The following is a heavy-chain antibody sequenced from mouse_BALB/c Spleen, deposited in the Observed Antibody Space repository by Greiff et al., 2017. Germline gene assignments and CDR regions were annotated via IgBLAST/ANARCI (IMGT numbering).Heavy chain of an antibody. CDR1: GFTFSDFY. CDR3: ARGHYYEGFAY. CDR2: SRNKANDYTT. Sequence: EVQGVESGGGLVQPGGSLRLSCATSGFTFSDFYMEWVRQPPGKRLEWIAASRNKANDYTTEYSASVKGRFIVSRDTSQSILYLQMNALRAEDTAIYYCARGHYYEGFAYWGQGTLVTVSA. J-gene: IGHJ3*01. D-gene: IGHD1-2*01. V-gene: IGHV7-1*02.